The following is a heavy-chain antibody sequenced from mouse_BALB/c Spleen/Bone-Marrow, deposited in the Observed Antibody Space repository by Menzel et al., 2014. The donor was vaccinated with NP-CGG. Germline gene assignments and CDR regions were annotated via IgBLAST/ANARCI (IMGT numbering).Heavy chain of an antibody. CDR1: GFTFSNFG. Sequence: EVKLMESGGGLVQPGGSRKLSCAASGFTFSNFGMHWVRQAPERGLEWVAYISSGSSTIFYADTVKGRFTISRDNPKNTLFLQMTSLRSEDTAMYYCARGGNWEDFDYWGQGTTLTVSS. V-gene: IGHV5-17*02. CDR2: ISSGSSTI. D-gene: IGHD4-1*01. J-gene: IGHJ2*01. CDR3: ARGGNWEDFDY.